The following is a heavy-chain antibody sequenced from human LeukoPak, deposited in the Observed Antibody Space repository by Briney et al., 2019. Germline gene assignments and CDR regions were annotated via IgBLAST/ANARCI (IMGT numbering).Heavy chain of an antibody. CDR3: AKRRYNWSHLGYFDN. J-gene: IGHJ4*02. CDR2: LRGSGSKS. D-gene: IGHD1-20*01. V-gene: IGHV3-23*01. Sequence: PGGSLRLSCAASGFTFSSYAISWVRQAPGKLLEWVSALRGSGSKSSYADSVKGRFTISRDTSKNTLNLQMNTLRPDDTAVYYCAKRRYNWSHLGYFDNWGQGTMVTVSS. CDR1: GFTFSSYA.